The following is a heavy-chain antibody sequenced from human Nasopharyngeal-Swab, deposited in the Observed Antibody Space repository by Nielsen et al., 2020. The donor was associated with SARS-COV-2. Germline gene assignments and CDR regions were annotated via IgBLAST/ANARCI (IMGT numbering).Heavy chain of an antibody. Sequence: GGSLRLSCAASGFTFSSYAMSWVRQAPGKGLEWVSAISGSGGSTYYADSVKGRFTISRDNSKNTLYLQMNNLRAEDTAVYYCAKGYSGYPRNNWFDPWGQGTLVTVSS. CDR1: GFTFSSYA. D-gene: IGHD5-12*01. CDR2: ISGSGGST. V-gene: IGHV3-23*01. J-gene: IGHJ5*02. CDR3: AKGYSGYPRNNWFDP.